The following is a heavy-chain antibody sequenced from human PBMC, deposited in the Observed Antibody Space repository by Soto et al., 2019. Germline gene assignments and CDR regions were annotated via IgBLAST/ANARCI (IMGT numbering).Heavy chain of an antibody. J-gene: IGHJ4*02. D-gene: IGHD5-18*01. CDR3: ASRGYSYGRIDY. CDR1: GGSISSSSYY. Sequence: SETLSLTCTVSGGSISSSSYYWGWVRQPPGKGLEWIGSIYYSGSTYYNPSLKSRVTISVDTSKNQFSLKLSSVTAADTAVYYCASRGYSYGRIDYWGQGTLVTV. CDR2: IYYSGST. V-gene: IGHV4-39*01.